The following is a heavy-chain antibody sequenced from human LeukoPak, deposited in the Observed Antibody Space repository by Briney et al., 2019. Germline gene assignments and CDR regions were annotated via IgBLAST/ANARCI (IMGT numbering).Heavy chain of an antibody. V-gene: IGHV4-39*01. J-gene: IGHJ4*02. CDR1: GGSMSSTSY. Sequence: SETLSLTCTVSGGSMSSTSYWGWIRQPPGKGLEWIGSIYYSGSTYYHPSLKSRVTISVDTSNNLFSLKLTSVTAADAAVYYCARHEGMVAASFDYWGQGTLVTVPS. CDR3: ARHEGMVAASFDY. CDR2: IYYSGST. D-gene: IGHD2-15*01.